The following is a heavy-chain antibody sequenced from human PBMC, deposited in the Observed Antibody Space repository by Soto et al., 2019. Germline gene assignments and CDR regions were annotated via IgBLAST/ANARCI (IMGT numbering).Heavy chain of an antibody. D-gene: IGHD3-10*01. CDR3: TGITWFRGMEV. J-gene: IGHJ6*02. CDR1: GYSVSSNSAG. V-gene: IGHV6-1*01. Sequence: PSQTLSLTCVISGYSVSSNSAGLNWISQAPSRGLEWLGRTYYKSKWNNDYALSVKSRITINPDTSKNHFSLHLYSVTPEDTAVYYCTGITWFRGMEVWGQGTTVTVSS. CDR2: TYYKSKWNN.